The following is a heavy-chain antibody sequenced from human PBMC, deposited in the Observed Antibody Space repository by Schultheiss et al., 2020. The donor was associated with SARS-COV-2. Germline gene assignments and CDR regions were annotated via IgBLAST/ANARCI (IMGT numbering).Heavy chain of an antibody. Sequence: GESLKISCAASGFTFSSYAMSWVRQAPGKGLEWVSVIYSGGSTYYADSVKGRFTISRDNSKNTLYLQMNSLRAEDTAVYYCARDQGLKWGSSAPRDAFDIWGQGTMVTVSS. D-gene: IGHD2-2*01. CDR1: GFTFSSYA. CDR3: ARDQGLKWGSSAPRDAFDI. CDR2: IYSGGST. V-gene: IGHV3-66*01. J-gene: IGHJ3*02.